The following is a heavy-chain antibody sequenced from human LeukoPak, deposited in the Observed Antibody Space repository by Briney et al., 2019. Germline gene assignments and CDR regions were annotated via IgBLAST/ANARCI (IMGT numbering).Heavy chain of an antibody. Sequence: GGSLRLSCAASGFTVSSNYMSWVRQAPGKGLEWVSIIYSGGSTFYADSVKGRFTISRDNSKNTLYLQMGSLRAEDMAVYYCARARMITFGGVIRSFNYMDVWGKGTTVTVSS. D-gene: IGHD3-16*01. CDR3: ARARMITFGGVIRSFNYMDV. J-gene: IGHJ6*03. CDR2: IYSGGST. CDR1: GFTVSSNY. V-gene: IGHV3-53*05.